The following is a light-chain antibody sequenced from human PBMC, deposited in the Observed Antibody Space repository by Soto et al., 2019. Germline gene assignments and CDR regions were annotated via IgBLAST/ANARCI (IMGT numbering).Light chain of an antibody. Sequence: EIVLTQSPGTLSLSPGGRATLTCRASRSVSSSFLAWYQQKPGQAPGLLIYGASSRATGIPDRFSGSGSGTDFTLTISRLEPEDFAVYYCQQYGSSWTFGQGTKVDIK. V-gene: IGKV3-20*01. CDR3: QQYGSSWT. CDR2: GAS. J-gene: IGKJ1*01. CDR1: RSVSSSF.